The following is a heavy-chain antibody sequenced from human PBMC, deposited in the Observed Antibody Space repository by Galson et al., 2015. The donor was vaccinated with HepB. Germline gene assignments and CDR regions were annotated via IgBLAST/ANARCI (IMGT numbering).Heavy chain of an antibody. CDR2: IWYDGSNK. J-gene: IGHJ6*02. CDR3: ARTVGEVVTAIHSWYYGMDV. V-gene: IGHV3-33*08. Sequence: SLRLSCAASGFTFSSYGMHWVRQAPGKGLEWVAVIWYDGSNKYYADSVKGRFTISRDNSKNTLYLQMNSLRAEDTAVYYCARTVGEVVTAIHSWYYGMDVWGQGTTVTVSS. D-gene: IGHD2-21*02. CDR1: GFTFSSYG.